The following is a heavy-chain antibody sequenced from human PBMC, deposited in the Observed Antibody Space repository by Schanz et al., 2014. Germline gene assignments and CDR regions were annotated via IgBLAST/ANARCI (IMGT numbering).Heavy chain of an antibody. CDR1: GGTFSTYP. J-gene: IGHJ4*02. D-gene: IGHD4-17*01. CDR2: ITAYNGDT. CDR3: ARGYGDSPTDF. Sequence: QVQLVQSGAEVKKPGSSMKVSCKASGGTFSTYPINWLRQAPGQGLEWMGWITAYNGDTNYALKLQGRVTMTTDTSTGTAYMELSSLRSEDTAVYCCARGYGDSPTDFWGQGTLVTVSS. V-gene: IGHV1-18*04.